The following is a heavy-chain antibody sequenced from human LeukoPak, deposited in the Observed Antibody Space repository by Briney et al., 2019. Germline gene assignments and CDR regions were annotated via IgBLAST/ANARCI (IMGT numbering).Heavy chain of an antibody. D-gene: IGHD3-3*01. CDR2: INHSGST. CDR3: ARGRNDFWSEAWFDP. V-gene: IGHV4-34*01. CDR1: GGAFSGYD. J-gene: IGHJ5*02. Sequence: SETLSLTCAGYGGAFSGYDWSWIRQPPGKGLELIGEINHSGSTNYNPSLKSRVTISVDTSKNQFSLKLSSVTAAHTAVYYCARGRNDFWSEAWFDPWGQGTLVTVSS.